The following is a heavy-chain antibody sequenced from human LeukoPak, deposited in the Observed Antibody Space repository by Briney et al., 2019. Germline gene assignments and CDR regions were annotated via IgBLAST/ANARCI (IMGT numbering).Heavy chain of an antibody. V-gene: IGHV3-7*01. CDR3: ARELYCSSTSCYPDAFDI. CDR2: IKQDGSEK. D-gene: IGHD2-2*01. Sequence: PGGSLRLSCAASGFTFSSYWMSWVRQAPGKGLEWVANIKQDGSEKYYVDSVKGRFTISRDNAKNSLYLQMNSLRAEDTAVYYCARELYCSSTSCYPDAFDIWGQGTMVTVSS. CDR1: GFTFSSYW. J-gene: IGHJ3*02.